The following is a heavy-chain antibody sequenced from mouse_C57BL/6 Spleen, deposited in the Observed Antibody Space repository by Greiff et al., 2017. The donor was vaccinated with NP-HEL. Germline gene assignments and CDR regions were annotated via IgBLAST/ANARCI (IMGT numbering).Heavy chain of an antibody. CDR3: ARGYYSNYGEFAY. J-gene: IGHJ3*01. D-gene: IGHD2-5*01. Sequence: EVQLQQSGPELVKPGASVKISCKASGYTFTDYYMNWVKQSHGKSLEWIGDINPNNGGTSYNQKFKGKATLTVDKSSSIAYMELRSLTSEDSAVYYCARGYYSNYGEFAYWGQGTLVTVSA. CDR2: INPNNGGT. V-gene: IGHV1-26*01. CDR1: GYTFTDYY.